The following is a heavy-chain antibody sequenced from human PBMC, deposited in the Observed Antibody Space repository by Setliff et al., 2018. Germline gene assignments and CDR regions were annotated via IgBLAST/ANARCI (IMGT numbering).Heavy chain of an antibody. J-gene: IGHJ4*02. V-gene: IGHV4-59*01. CDR1: GGSFSDYY. Sequence: KASETLSLTCAAHGGSFSDYYWTWIRQPPGKGLEWIGYISYSGDSRYNPSLKSRVTMSVDASRNQFSLKLSSVTAAGTAIYYCARDRSYYASGSFTKWFDYWGQGTLVTVSS. CDR2: ISYSGDS. CDR3: ARDRSYYASGSFTKWFDY. D-gene: IGHD3-10*01.